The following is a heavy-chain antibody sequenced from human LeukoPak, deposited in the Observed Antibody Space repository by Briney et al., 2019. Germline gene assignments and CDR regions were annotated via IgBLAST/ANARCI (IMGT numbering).Heavy chain of an antibody. CDR1: GFTFSSYG. CDR3: ARHMGSYYDY. Sequence: GGSLRLSCAASGFTFSSYGMNWVRQAPGKGLEWVSYISTSSSAIYYADSVKGRFTISRDNAKNSLYLQMDSLRAEDTAVYYCARHMGSYYDYWGQGTLVTVSS. V-gene: IGHV3-48*01. D-gene: IGHD2-21*01. J-gene: IGHJ4*02. CDR2: ISTSSSAI.